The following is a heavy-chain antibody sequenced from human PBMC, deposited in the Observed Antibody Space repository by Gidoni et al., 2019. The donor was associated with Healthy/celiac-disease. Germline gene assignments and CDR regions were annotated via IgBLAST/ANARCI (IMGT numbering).Heavy chain of an antibody. CDR2: INHSGST. D-gene: IGHD3-10*01. V-gene: IGHV4-34*01. CDR1: GGCFCGYY. Sequence: QVQLQQWGAGLFKPSETLSLTCAVSGGCFCGYYWSWIRQPPEKGLEWIGEINHSGSTNYNPSRTSRVTISVDTSKNQCSLKRSSVTAADTAVYYWARGRKYYGSGAIWYYYGMDVWGQGTTVTVSS. CDR3: ARGRKYYGSGAIWYYYGMDV. J-gene: IGHJ6*02.